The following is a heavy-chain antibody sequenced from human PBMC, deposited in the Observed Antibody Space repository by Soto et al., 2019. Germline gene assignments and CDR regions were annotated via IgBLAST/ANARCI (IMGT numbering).Heavy chain of an antibody. J-gene: IGHJ5*02. D-gene: IGHD3-3*01. V-gene: IGHV3-48*01. CDR2: ISSSSSTI. CDR3: ATYDVWSGFGFDP. Sequence: GGSLRLSCAASGFTFSSYSMNWVRQAPGKGLEWVSYISSSSSTIYYADSVKGRFTISRDNAKNSLYLQMNRLRAEDTAVYYCATYDVWSGFGFDPWGQGTLVTVSS. CDR1: GFTFSSYS.